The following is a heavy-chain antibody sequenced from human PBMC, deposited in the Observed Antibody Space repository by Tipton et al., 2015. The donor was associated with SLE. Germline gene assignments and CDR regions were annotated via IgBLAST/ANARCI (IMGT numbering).Heavy chain of an antibody. CDR2: SRNKANSYMT. D-gene: IGHD6-19*01. CDR3: VAYNNGWLFFEY. J-gene: IGHJ4*02. V-gene: IGHV3-72*01. CDR1: GFSFSDHY. Sequence: SLRLSCAASGFSFSDHYMDWVRQAPGKGLEWVGRSRNKANSYMTEYAAPVKGRFSISRDNGRNFLYLEMNSLRVEDTAFYYCVAYNNGWLFFEYWGQGTLVSVSP.